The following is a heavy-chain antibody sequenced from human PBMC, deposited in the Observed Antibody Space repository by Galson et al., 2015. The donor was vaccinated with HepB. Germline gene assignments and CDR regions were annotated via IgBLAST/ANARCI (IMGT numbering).Heavy chain of an antibody. D-gene: IGHD2-8*02. CDR2: IYPDNSDT. CDR1: GYNFTNYW. J-gene: IGHJ2*01. Sequence: QSGAEVKKPGESLRISCRGSGYNFTNYWIAWVRQMPGKGLGYMGIIYPDNSDTRYSPSFRGQVTISADKSLTTAYLQWSSLKASDTAMYYCARPLVSVRPPSHWYFDLWGRGTLVTVSS. V-gene: IGHV5-51*01. CDR3: ARPLVSVRPPSHWYFDL.